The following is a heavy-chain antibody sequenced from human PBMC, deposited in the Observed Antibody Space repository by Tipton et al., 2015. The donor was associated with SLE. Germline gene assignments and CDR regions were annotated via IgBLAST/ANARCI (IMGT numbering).Heavy chain of an antibody. CDR1: GYTFTTYG. CDR3: AIRSVAGLGSVDY. Sequence: LVQSGPEVKVSCKASGYTFTTYGISWVRQAPGQGLEWMGWISVYNGNTNYAQKLQGRVTMTTDTSTSTAYMELRSLRSDDTAVYYCAIRSVAGLGSVDYWGQGTLVTVSS. J-gene: IGHJ4*02. D-gene: IGHD6-19*01. CDR2: ISVYNGNT. V-gene: IGHV1-18*01.